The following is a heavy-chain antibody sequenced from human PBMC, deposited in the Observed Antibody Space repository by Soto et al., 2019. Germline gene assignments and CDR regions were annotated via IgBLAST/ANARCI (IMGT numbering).Heavy chain of an antibody. V-gene: IGHV1-69*06. Sequence: QVQLVQSGAEVKKPGSSVKVSCKASGGTFSSYAISWVRQAPGQGLEWMGGIIPIFGTANYAQKFQGRVTITADKSTSTPYMELSSLRSEDTAVYYCAREHCSSTSCYNYYYYGMDVWGQGTTVTVSS. J-gene: IGHJ6*02. CDR2: IIPIFGTA. D-gene: IGHD2-2*02. CDR3: AREHCSSTSCYNYYYYGMDV. CDR1: GGTFSSYA.